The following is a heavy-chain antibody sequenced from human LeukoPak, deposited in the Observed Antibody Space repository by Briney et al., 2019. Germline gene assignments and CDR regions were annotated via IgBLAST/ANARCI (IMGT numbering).Heavy chain of an antibody. Sequence: SETLSLTCTVSGGSISSYYWSWIRQPPGKGLEWIGYVYYGGSTNYNPSLKSRVTISVDTSKNQFSLKLSSVTAADTAVYYCARQYYYDSSPDYWGQGTLVTVSS. D-gene: IGHD3-22*01. CDR2: VYYGGST. CDR3: ARQYYYDSSPDY. J-gene: IGHJ4*02. V-gene: IGHV4-59*01. CDR1: GGSISSYY.